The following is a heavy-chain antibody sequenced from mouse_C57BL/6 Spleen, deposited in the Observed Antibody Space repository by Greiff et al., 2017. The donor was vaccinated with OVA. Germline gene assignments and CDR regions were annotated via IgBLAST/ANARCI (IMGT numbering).Heavy chain of an antibody. V-gene: IGHV1-82*01. Sequence: VQLQQSGPELVKPGASVKISCKASGYAFSSSWMNWVKQRPGKGLEWIGRIYPGDGDTNYNGKFKGKATLTADKSSSPAYMQLSSLTSDDSAVYFCARRGGSSSFDYWGQGTTLTVSS. J-gene: IGHJ2*01. CDR2: IYPGDGDT. CDR1: GYAFSSSW. CDR3: ARRGGSSSFDY. D-gene: IGHD1-1*01.